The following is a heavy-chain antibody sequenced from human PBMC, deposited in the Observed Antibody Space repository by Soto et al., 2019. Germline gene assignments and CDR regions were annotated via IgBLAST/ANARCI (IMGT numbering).Heavy chain of an antibody. D-gene: IGHD2-15*01. J-gene: IGHJ1*01. Sequence: GASVKVSCKASGYTFTSYYMHWVRQATGQGLEWMGWMNPNSGNTGYAQKFQGRVTMTRNTSISTAYMELSSLRSEDTAVYYCARGPLDIVVVVAAKGYFQHWGQGTLVTVSS. CDR2: MNPNSGNT. CDR1: GYTFTSYY. V-gene: IGHV1-8*02. CDR3: ARGPLDIVVVVAAKGYFQH.